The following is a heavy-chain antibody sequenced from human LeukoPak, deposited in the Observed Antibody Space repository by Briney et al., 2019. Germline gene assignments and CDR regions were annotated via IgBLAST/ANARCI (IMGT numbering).Heavy chain of an antibody. V-gene: IGHV4-34*01. CDR3: ARALGAIDDY. D-gene: IGHD1-26*01. J-gene: IGHJ4*02. Sequence: KPSETLSPTCAVYSGALSGFYWRWNSPPPRKGVEWIGEINHSGSTNYNPSLKSRVTISVDTSKNQFSLKLSSVTAADTAVYYCARALGAIDDYWGQGTLVTVSS. CDR2: INHSGST. CDR1: SGALSGFY.